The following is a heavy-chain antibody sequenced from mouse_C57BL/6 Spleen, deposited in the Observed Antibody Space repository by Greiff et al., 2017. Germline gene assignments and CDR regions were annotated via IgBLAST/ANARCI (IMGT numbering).Heavy chain of an antibody. CDR2: INYDGSST. Sequence: EVKVEASEGGLVQPGSSMKLSCTASGFTFSDYYMAWVRQVPEKGLEWVANINYDGSSTYYLDSLKSRFIISRDNAKNIRKRKISSLESDDTATYYCARYGSSRYYSAMDYGGQGTSVTVSS. CDR3: ARYGSSRYYSAMDY. CDR1: GFTFSDYY. V-gene: IGHV5-16*01. D-gene: IGHD1-1*01. J-gene: IGHJ4*01.